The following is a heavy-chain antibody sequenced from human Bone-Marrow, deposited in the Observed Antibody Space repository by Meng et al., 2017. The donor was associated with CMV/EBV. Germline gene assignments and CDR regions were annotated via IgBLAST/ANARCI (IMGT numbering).Heavy chain of an antibody. J-gene: IGHJ5*02. CDR2: INPNSGGT. D-gene: IGHD3-10*01. CDR1: GYTFTGYY. CDR3: ARPLESVGSGSSWFDP. Sequence: ASVKVSCKASGYTFTGYYMHWVRQAPGQGLEWMGWINPNSGGTNYAQKFQGRVTMTRDTSISTAYMELSGLRSDDTAVYYCARPLESVGSGSSWFDPWGQGTLVTVSS. V-gene: IGHV1-2*02.